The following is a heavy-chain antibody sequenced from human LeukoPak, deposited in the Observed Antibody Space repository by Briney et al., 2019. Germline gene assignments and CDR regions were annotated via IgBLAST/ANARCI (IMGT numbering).Heavy chain of an antibody. CDR3: SRAHYDILTGYPRGFDY. CDR2: IYHSGST. V-gene: IGHV4-30-2*01. CDR1: SGSISSGGYY. Sequence: SQTLSLTCTVSSGSISSGGYYWSWIRQPPGKGLEWIGYIYHSGSTNYNPSLKSRVTISVDKSKNEFSLKLSSVTAADTAVYYCSRAHYDILTGYPRGFDYWGQGTLVTVSS. D-gene: IGHD3-9*01. J-gene: IGHJ4*02.